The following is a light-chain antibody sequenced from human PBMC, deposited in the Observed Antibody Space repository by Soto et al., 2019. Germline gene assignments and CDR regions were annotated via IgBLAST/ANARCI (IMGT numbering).Light chain of an antibody. Sequence: EIVLQQSPATLSVSPVSRATISCRASQSVSSSNLAWYQQKPGQAPRLLIYGASSRATGIPDRFSGSGSGTDFTLTTSRLEPEDFAVYYCQQYGGSPKFGQGTKVDIK. CDR3: QQYGGSPK. V-gene: IGKV3-20*01. J-gene: IGKJ1*01. CDR2: GAS. CDR1: QSVSSSN.